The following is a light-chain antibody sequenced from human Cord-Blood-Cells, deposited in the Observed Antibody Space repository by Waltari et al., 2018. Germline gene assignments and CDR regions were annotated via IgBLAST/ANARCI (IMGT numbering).Light chain of an antibody. Sequence: DIQMTKSPCSLSASVGDRVTITCRASQSISSYLNWYQQKPGKAPKLLIYAASSLQSGVPSRFSGSGSGTDFTLSISSLQPEDFATYYCQQSYSTPQTFGQGTKVEIK. CDR3: QQSYSTPQT. CDR1: QSISSY. J-gene: IGKJ1*01. V-gene: IGKV1-39*01. CDR2: AAS.